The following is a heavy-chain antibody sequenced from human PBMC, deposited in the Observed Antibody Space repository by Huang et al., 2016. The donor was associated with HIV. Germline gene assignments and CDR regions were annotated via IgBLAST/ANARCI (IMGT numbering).Heavy chain of an antibody. V-gene: IGHV1-69*13. J-gene: IGHJ5*02. CDR3: ARTAYSYGFRQGYNWFDP. CDR2: IIPILGTA. CDR1: GGTFSSYA. Sequence: QVLLVQSGAEVRKPGSSVKVSCTAFGGTFSSYAISWVRQAPGQGLEWMGGIIPILGTANYTQKFQGRVTITVDESTNTGYMELTRLTSEDTAGYYCARTAYSYGFRQGYNWFDPWGQGTPVTVSS. D-gene: IGHD5-18*01.